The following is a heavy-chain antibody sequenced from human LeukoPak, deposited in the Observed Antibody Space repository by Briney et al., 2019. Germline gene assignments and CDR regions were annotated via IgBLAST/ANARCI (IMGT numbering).Heavy chain of an antibody. CDR2: ISERGGST. D-gene: IGHD3-10*01. Sequence: GGSLRLSCVVSGISLTNYAMTWVRQAPGKGLEWVSDISERGGSTTYADSVKGRFTISRDTSLNTLYLQMNHLRAEDTAVYFCAKRGVVIRGILVIGYHQEAYHYDFWGQGVLVTVSS. CDR3: AKRGVVIRGILVIGYHQEAYHYDF. V-gene: IGHV3-23*01. CDR1: GISLTNYA. J-gene: IGHJ4*02.